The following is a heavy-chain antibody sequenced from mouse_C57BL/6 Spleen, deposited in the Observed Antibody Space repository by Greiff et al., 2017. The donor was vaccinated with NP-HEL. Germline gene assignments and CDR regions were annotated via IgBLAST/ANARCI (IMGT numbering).Heavy chain of an antibody. CDR2: INPNNGGT. D-gene: IGHD1-3*01. J-gene: IGHJ3*01. CDR3: AREWSLSGFAY. Sequence: EVQLQQSGPELVKPGASVKISCKASGYTFTDYYMNWVKQSHGKSLEWIGDINPNNGGTSYNQKFKGKATLTVDKSSSTAYMELRSLTSEDTAVYYCAREWSLSGFAYWGQGTLVTVSA. CDR1: GYTFTDYY. V-gene: IGHV1-26*01.